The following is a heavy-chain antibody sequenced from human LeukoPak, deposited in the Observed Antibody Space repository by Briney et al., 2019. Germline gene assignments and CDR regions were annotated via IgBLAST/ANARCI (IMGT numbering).Heavy chain of an antibody. J-gene: IGHJ4*02. CDR2: IYYSGST. CDR1: GGSISSSSYY. D-gene: IGHD3-3*01. V-gene: IGHV4-39*01. CDR3: ARQGDFWSGYTPFFDY. Sequence: SETLSLTCTVSGGSISSSSYYWGWIRQPPGKMLEWIGSIYYSGSTYYNPSLKSRVTISVDTSKNQFSLKLSSVTAADTAVYYCARQGDFWSGYTPFFDYWGQGTLVTVSS.